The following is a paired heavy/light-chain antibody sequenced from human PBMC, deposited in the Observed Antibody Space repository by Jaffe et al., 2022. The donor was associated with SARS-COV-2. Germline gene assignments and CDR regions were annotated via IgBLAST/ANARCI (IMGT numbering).Light chain of an antibody. CDR2: AAS. CDR3: QQSYDTPRVT. J-gene: IGKJ5*01. CDR1: QSVSSY. V-gene: IGKV1-39*01. Sequence: DIQMTQSPSSLSASVGDRVTITCRASQSVSSYLNWYQQKPGKAPKVLIYAASSLQNGVPSRFSGSGSGTDFTLTISSLQPEDFATYYCQQSYDTPRVTFGQGTRLEIK.
Heavy chain of an antibody. CDR1: GDSVSSNSAA. CDR2: TYYRSRWYN. J-gene: IGHJ3*02. V-gene: IGHV6-1*01. D-gene: IGHD3-10*01. CDR3: ARIETMVRGIAAFDI. Sequence: QVQLQQSGPGLVKPSQTLSLTCAISGDSVSSNSAAWYWIRQSPSRGLEWLGRTYYRSRWYNDYAESVRSRVSINPDTSKNQFSLHLNSVIPEDTAVYYCARIETMVRGIAAFDIWGQGTVVTVSS.